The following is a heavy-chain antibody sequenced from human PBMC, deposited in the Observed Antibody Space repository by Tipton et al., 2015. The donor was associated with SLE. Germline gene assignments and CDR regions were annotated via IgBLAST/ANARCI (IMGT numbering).Heavy chain of an antibody. CDR1: GFTFSSYA. CDR3: ARDHYGSGSLYYFDY. D-gene: IGHD3-10*01. J-gene: IGHJ4*02. Sequence: SLRLSCAASGFTFSSYAMHWVRQAPGKGLGWVAVISYDGSNKYYADSVKGRFTISRDNSKNTLYLQMNSLRAEDTAVYYCARDHYGSGSLYYFDYWGQGTLVTVSS. CDR2: ISYDGSNK. V-gene: IGHV3-30*04.